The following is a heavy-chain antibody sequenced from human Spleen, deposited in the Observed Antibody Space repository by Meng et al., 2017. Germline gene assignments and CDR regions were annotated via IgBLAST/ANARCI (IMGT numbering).Heavy chain of an antibody. CDR3: ATRYSSGWYYWAFDI. CDR2: INHSGST. D-gene: IGHD6-19*01. V-gene: IGHV4-34*01. Sequence: SQTLSLTCAVYGGSFSGYYWSWIRQPPGKGLEWIGEINHSGSTNYNPSLKSRVTISVDTSKNQFSLKLSSVTAADTAVYYFATRYSSGWYYWAFDIWGQGTMVTVSS. CDR1: GGSFSGYY. J-gene: IGHJ3*02.